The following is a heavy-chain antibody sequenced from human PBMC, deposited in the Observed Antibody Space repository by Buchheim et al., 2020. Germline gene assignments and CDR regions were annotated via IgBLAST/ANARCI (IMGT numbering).Heavy chain of an antibody. CDR2: IWYYGSNK. CDR1: GFTFSSYG. Sequence: QLVESGGRVVLPARSPRPSCAASGFTFSSYGMHWVRQAPAKGLEWLAVIWYYGSNKYYADSVKGRFTISVDNSKNTLYLQLNSLRAEDTAVYYCASANYWGQGTL. V-gene: IGHV3-33*01. J-gene: IGHJ4*02. CDR3: ASANY.